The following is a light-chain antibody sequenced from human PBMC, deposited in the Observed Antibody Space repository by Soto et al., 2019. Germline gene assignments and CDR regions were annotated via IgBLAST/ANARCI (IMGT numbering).Light chain of an antibody. CDR3: QQTHKTFT. CDR1: QSISTY. Sequence: DIQMTQSPSSLSASVGDRVTITCRASQSISTYLNWYQQKPGKVPKLLIYAASSLQSGVPSRFSGSGSGTDFTLTISSLQPEDFATYYCQQTHKTFTFGGGTTVEIK. J-gene: IGKJ4*01. V-gene: IGKV1-39*01. CDR2: AAS.